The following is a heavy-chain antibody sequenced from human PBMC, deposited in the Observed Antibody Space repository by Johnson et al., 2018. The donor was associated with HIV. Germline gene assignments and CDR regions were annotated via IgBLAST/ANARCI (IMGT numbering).Heavy chain of an antibody. J-gene: IGHJ3*02. Sequence: QVLLVESGGGVVQPGRSLRLSCAASGFTFSSYGMHWVRQAPGKGLEWVAVIWYDGSNKYYADSVKGRLTISRDKSKNTLYLQMSSLRAEDTAMYYCARVSNHAFDIWGQGTMVTVSS. CDR2: IWYDGSNK. V-gene: IGHV3-30*19. CDR1: GFTFSSYG. CDR3: ARVSNHAFDI.